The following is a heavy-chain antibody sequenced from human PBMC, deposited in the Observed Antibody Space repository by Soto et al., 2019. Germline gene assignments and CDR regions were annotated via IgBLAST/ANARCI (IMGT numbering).Heavy chain of an antibody. V-gene: IGHV1-8*01. J-gene: IGHJ6*03. CDR2: MNPNSGNT. CDR1: GYTFTSYD. CDR3: ARCGTTDYDFWSGYYDLYYYYYMDV. Sequence: ASVKVSCKASGYTFTSYDINWVRQATGQGLEWMGWMNPNSGNTGYAQKFQGRVTMTRNTSISTAYMERSSLRSEDTAVYYCARCGTTDYDFWSGYYDLYYYYYMDVWGKGTTVTVSS. D-gene: IGHD3-3*01.